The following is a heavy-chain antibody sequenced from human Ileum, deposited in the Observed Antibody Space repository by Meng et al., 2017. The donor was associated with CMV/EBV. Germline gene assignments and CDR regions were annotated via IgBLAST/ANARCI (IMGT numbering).Heavy chain of an antibody. CDR1: GGSFSGYY. Sequence: QGPRPGWGAALLKPSETLSLTCAVYGGSFSGYYWSWIRQVPGKGLEWIGEFNHYGSTNYNPSLKSRVTISVDTSKNQFSLNLSSVTAADTAVYYCASGKSNLEYWGQGTLVTVSS. CDR3: ASGKSNLEY. CDR2: FNHYGST. D-gene: IGHD4-11*01. J-gene: IGHJ4*02. V-gene: IGHV4-34*01.